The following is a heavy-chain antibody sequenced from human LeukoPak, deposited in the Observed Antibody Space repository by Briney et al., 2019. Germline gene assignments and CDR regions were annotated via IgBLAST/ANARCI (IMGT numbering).Heavy chain of an antibody. J-gene: IGHJ4*02. CDR1: GFTFSSYG. CDR3: AREPYSGSYPGGY. Sequence: PGGSLRLSCAASGFTFSSYGMHWVRQAPGKGLEWVAIIWYDGNKKYYAESVKGRFTISRDNSKNTLYLQMNSLRAEDTAVYYCAREPYSGSYPGGYWGQGTLVTVSS. D-gene: IGHD1-26*01. V-gene: IGHV3-33*01. CDR2: IWYDGNKK.